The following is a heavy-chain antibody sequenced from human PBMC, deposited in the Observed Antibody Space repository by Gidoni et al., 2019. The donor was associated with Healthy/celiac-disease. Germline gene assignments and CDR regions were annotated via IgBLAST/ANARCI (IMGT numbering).Heavy chain of an antibody. V-gene: IGHV3-23*01. Sequence: EVQLLESGGGLVQPGGSLRLSCAASGFTFSSYAMSWVRQAPGKGLEWVSAISGSGGSKYYAESVKGRFTISRDNSKNTLYLQMNSLRAEDTAVYYCAKDLSGGIVGATTLDYWGQGTLVTVSS. J-gene: IGHJ4*02. D-gene: IGHD1-26*01. CDR3: AKDLSGGIVGATTLDY. CDR2: ISGSGGSK. CDR1: GFTFSSYA.